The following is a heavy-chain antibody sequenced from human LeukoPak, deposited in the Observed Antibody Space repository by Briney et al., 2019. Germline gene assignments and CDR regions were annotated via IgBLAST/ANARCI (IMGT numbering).Heavy chain of an antibody. J-gene: IGHJ6*03. V-gene: IGHV1-69*13. CDR2: IIPIFGTA. Sequence: ASVKVSCKASGGTFSSYAISWVRQAPGQGLEWMGGIIPIFGTANYAQKFQGRVTITADESTSTAYMELSSLRSEDTAVYYCARGERYYYYMDVWGKGTTVTVSS. CDR3: ARGERYYYYMDV. CDR1: GGTFSSYA.